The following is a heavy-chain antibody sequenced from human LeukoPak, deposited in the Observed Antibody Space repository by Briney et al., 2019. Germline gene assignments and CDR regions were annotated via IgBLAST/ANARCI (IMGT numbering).Heavy chain of an antibody. V-gene: IGHV1-18*01. Sequence: ASVKVSCKSSGYTFTTYGITWVRQAPGQGLEWMGWISTYNGNTNYAQKLQGRVTMTTDTFTSTAYMGLRSLRSDDTAMYYCARDRMDTGTYFDYWGQGTLVTVSS. CDR3: ARDRMDTGTYFDY. J-gene: IGHJ4*02. CDR2: ISTYNGNT. D-gene: IGHD5-18*01. CDR1: GYTFTTYG.